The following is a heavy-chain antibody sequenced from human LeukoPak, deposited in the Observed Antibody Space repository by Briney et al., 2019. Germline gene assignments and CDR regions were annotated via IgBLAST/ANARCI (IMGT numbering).Heavy chain of an antibody. V-gene: IGHV3-30-3*01. D-gene: IGHD3-3*01. CDR1: GFTFSSYA. Sequence: PGGSLRLSCAASGFTFSSYAMHWVRQAPGKGLEWVAVISYDGSNKYYADSVKGRFTVSRDISNNTLYPQMNSLRVEDTAVYYCARGNDFWSAYDYWGQGTLVTVSS. CDR2: ISYDGSNK. J-gene: IGHJ4*02. CDR3: ARGNDFWSAYDY.